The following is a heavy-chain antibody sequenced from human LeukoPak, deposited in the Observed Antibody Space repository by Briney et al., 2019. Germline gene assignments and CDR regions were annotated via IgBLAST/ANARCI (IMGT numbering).Heavy chain of an antibody. CDR2: INHSGST. V-gene: IGHV4-34*01. Sequence: SETLSLTCAVYGGSFSGYYWSWIRQPPGKGLEWIGEINHSGSTNYNPSLKSRVTTSVDTSKNQFSLKLSSVTAADTAVYYCARVKGIAVAGTVGFDPWGQGTLVTVSS. CDR3: ARVKGIAVAGTVGFDP. CDR1: GGSFSGYY. J-gene: IGHJ5*02. D-gene: IGHD6-19*01.